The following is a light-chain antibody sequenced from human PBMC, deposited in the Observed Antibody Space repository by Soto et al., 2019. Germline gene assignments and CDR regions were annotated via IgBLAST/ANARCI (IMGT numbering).Light chain of an antibody. J-gene: IGKJ5*01. CDR1: QTISSH. V-gene: IGKV1-39*01. CDR3: QQSYTTPIT. Sequence: ITLTQSPSSMCASLGDSVVITCRASQTISSHLNWYQQKPGKAPNLLVYAASSLQSGVPSRFTGSGSGTDFTLTISSLQPEDFATYFCQQSYTTPITFGQGTRLEIK. CDR2: AAS.